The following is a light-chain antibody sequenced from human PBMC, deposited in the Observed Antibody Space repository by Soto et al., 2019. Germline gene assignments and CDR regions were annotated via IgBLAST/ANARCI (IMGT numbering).Light chain of an antibody. CDR2: GAS. J-gene: IGKJ1*01. CDR1: QSISVTY. V-gene: IGKV3-20*01. Sequence: EIVLTQSPGTLSLSPGERATLSCRASQSISVTYLAWYQQKPGRAPRILIYGASNRATGIPDRFSGSGSGTVFTLTISRLEPEDFAVYYCQHYGISPPWTFGHGTKVEIK. CDR3: QHYGISPPWT.